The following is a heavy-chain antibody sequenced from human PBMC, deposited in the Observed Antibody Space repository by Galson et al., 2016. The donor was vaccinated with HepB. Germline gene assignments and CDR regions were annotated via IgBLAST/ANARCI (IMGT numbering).Heavy chain of an antibody. CDR1: GFTFSNAW. V-gene: IGHV3-15*01. J-gene: IGHJ6*02. CDR2: IKSKTDGGTT. CDR3: RYGMDV. Sequence: SLRLSCAASGFTFSNAWMSWVRQAPGKGLEWVGRIKSKTDGGTTDYAAPVKGRFSISRDDSKNTLYLRMNSPKTEDTAVYYCRYGMDVWGQGTTVTVSS.